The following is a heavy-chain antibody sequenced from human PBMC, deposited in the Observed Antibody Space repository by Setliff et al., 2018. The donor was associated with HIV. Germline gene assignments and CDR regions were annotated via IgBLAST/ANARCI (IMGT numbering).Heavy chain of an antibody. CDR3: ARKYTGGPLDY. Sequence: ASVKVSCKASGYTFTDYFLHWVRQAPGQGLEWMGLISGYNGWTKYPQKFQGRVTMTTDTSTSTVYMELTSLTSDDTAVYYCARKYTGGPLDYWGQGTLVTVSS. D-gene: IGHD6-19*01. CDR2: ISGYNGWT. J-gene: IGHJ4*02. CDR1: GYTFTDYF. V-gene: IGHV1-18*04.